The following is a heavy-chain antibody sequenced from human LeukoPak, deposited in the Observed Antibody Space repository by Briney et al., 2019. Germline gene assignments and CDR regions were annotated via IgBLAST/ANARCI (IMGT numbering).Heavy chain of an antibody. Sequence: SETLSLTCTVSGGSISSYCWSWIRQPPGKGLEWIGFVHSGSTNYNPSLKSRVTISEDTSKNQFSLELSSVTAADTAVYYCARRGFFDYWGQGILVTVSS. CDR3: ARRGFFDY. CDR2: VHSGST. D-gene: IGHD3-10*01. J-gene: IGHJ4*02. CDR1: GGSISSYC. V-gene: IGHV4-59*01.